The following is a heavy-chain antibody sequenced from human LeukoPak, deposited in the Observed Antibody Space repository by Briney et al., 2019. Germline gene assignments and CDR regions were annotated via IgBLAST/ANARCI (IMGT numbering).Heavy chain of an antibody. Sequence: SETLSLTCAVYGGSFSGYCWSWIRQPPGKGLEWIGEINHSGSTNYNPSLKSRVTISVDTSKNQFSLKLSSVTAADTAVYYCARGQVTIFGVVIPFDYWGQGTLVTVSS. CDR2: INHSGST. J-gene: IGHJ4*02. D-gene: IGHD3-3*01. CDR3: ARGQVTIFGVVIPFDY. CDR1: GGSFSGYC. V-gene: IGHV4-34*01.